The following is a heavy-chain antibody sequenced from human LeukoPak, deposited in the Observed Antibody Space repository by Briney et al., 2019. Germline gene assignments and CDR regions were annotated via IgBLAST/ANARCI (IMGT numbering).Heavy chain of an antibody. J-gene: IGHJ4*02. CDR3: AREGWELLLPRLYYFDY. D-gene: IGHD2-15*01. CDR2: INPSVCST. CDR1: GYTFTSYY. Sequence: ASMKVSCKASGYTFTSYYMHWVRQSPGQGLEWMGIINPSVCSTSYAQKFQGRVTMTRAMSTSTVYMELSRLRSEDTAVYYCAREGWELLLPRLYYFDYWGQGTLVTVSS. V-gene: IGHV1-46*01.